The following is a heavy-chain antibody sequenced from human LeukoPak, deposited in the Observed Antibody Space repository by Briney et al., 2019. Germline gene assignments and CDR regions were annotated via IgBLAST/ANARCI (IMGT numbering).Heavy chain of an antibody. J-gene: IGHJ6*03. Sequence: GASVKVSCKASGGTFSSYAISWVRQAPGQGLEWMGGIIPIFGTANYAQKFQGRVTITADESTSTAYMELSSLRSEDTAVYYCARAMEPLRSESYYYYYMDVWGKGTTVTVSS. CDR1: GGTFSSYA. CDR3: ARAMEPLRSESYYYYYMDV. D-gene: IGHD5/OR15-5a*01. CDR2: IIPIFGTA. V-gene: IGHV1-69*13.